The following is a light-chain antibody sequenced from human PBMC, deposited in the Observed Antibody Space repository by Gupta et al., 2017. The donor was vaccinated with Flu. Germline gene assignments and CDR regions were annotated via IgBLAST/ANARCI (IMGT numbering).Light chain of an antibody. V-gene: IGLV2-23*02. Sequence: QSALAQPASVSGSLGQSITVSCIGSSSDIGSYNLVSWYQHFPGRAPKLIIHDVDKRPSGVSSRFSASKSGNTASLTIAGLQAEDEATYYCCSYVGSSTFVFGTGSKVTVL. CDR1: SSDIGSYNL. CDR2: DVD. J-gene: IGLJ1*01. CDR3: CSYVGSSTFV.